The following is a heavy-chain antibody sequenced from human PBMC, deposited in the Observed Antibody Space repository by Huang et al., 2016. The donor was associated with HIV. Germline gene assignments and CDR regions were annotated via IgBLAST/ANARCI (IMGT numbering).Heavy chain of an antibody. CDR2: NYHNGRA. CDR1: GASFQNGGHS. J-gene: IGHJ6*04. CDR3: AGDSYFSDSIGLDV. V-gene: IGHV4-30-2*01. Sequence: QLQLQESDSGLVKPSQTLSLTCAVSGASFQNGGHSWTWIRQPPGKGLELIGHNYHNGRAYCNPSLESRVTISIDRSKNQFSLRLSSVTAADAAVYFCAGDSYFSDSIGLDVWGKGTTVTVSS. D-gene: IGHD3-22*01.